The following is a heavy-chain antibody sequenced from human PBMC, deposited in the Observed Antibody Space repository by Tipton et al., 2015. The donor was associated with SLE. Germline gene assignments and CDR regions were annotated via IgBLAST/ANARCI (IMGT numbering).Heavy chain of an antibody. CDR3: ARDGRGYCDNSGCSEYHWFDP. CDR1: GGSINSYY. Sequence: TLSLTCTVSGGSINSYYWTWVRQPAGKGLEWIGHFHSSGILNYNPSLKSRVTISLDKSRTQFSLKLSSVTAADTAVYYCARDGRGYCDNSGCSEYHWFDPWGQGTLVTVSS. D-gene: IGHD2-15*01. J-gene: IGHJ5*02. CDR2: FHSSGIL. V-gene: IGHV4-4*07.